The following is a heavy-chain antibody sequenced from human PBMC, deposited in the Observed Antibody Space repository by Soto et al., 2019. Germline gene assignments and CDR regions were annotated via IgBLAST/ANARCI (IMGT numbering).Heavy chain of an antibody. CDR1: GGTFSSYT. J-gene: IGHJ3*02. CDR2: IIPILGIA. Sequence: QVKLVQSGAEVPKPGSSVKVSCKASGGTFSSYTISWVRQAPGQGLEWMGRIIPILGIANYAQKCQGRVTITADKSTSTAYMALSSLRSEDTAVYDCARPTTVRCYDAFDIWGQGTMVTVSS. CDR3: ARPTTVRCYDAFDI. V-gene: IGHV1-69*02. D-gene: IGHD4-17*01.